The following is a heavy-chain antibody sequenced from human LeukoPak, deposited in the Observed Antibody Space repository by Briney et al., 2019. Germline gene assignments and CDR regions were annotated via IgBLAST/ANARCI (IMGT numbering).Heavy chain of an antibody. D-gene: IGHD6-19*01. CDR2: VKGDGGQT. CDR3: ARGGLSVPGRLDY. CDR1: GFTLSNFW. J-gene: IGHJ4*02. V-gene: IGHV3-7*01. Sequence: PGGSLRLSCAASGFTLSNFWINWVRLAPGKGLEWVASVKGDGGQTHFVDSVKGRFTVSTDNTKNSLHLQMNSLRVDDTALYFCARGGLSVPGRLDYWGQGALVIVSS.